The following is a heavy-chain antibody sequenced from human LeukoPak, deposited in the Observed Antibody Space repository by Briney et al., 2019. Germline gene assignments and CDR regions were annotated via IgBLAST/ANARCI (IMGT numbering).Heavy chain of an antibody. CDR1: GYMFTSHG. CDR3: ARGGDSYYYSYMDV. V-gene: IGHV1-18*01. Sequence: ASVKVSCKSSGYMFTSHGIHWLRQAPGQGLEWMGWISAQNGNTNYVQQFLGRVTMTRDTSTSTAYMELRSLRSDDAAVYYCARGGDSYYYSYMDVWGKGTTVTISS. D-gene: IGHD3-10*01. J-gene: IGHJ6*03. CDR2: ISAQNGNT.